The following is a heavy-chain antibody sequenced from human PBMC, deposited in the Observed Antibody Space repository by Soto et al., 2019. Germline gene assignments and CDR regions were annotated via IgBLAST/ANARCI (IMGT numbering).Heavy chain of an antibody. Sequence: GESLKISCQGSGYSFAGHWISWVRQMPGKGLEWMGRIDPSDSYTNYSPSFEGHVTMSADTSVNTAYLQWRGLRASDTAIYFCERLKVGATSDYCGQGTLVTVYS. CDR2: IDPSDSYT. V-gene: IGHV5-10-1*01. J-gene: IGHJ4*02. CDR1: GYSFAGHW. CDR3: ERLKVGATSDY. D-gene: IGHD1-26*01.